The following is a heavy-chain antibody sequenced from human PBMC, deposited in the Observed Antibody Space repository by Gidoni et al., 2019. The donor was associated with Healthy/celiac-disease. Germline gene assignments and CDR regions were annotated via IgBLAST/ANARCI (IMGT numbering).Heavy chain of an antibody. CDR3: ARRAFIAAAGTISYYYYGMDV. V-gene: IGHV4-4*02. D-gene: IGHD6-13*01. Sequence: QVQLQESGPGLVKPSGTLSLTCAVSGGSISSSNWWRWVRQPPGKGLEWIGEIYHSGSTNYNPSLKSRVTISVDKSKNQFSLKLSSVTAADTAVYYCARRAFIAAAGTISYYYYGMDVWGQGTTVTVSS. J-gene: IGHJ6*02. CDR2: IYHSGST. CDR1: GGSISSSNW.